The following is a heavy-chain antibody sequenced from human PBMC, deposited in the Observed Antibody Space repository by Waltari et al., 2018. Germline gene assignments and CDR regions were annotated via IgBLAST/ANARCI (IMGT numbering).Heavy chain of an antibody. J-gene: IGHJ6*03. CDR2: KNHIGST. CDR1: GGSFSGYY. V-gene: IGHV4-34*01. Sequence: QVQLQQWGAGLLKPSETLSLTCAVYGGSFSGYYWSWIRQPPGKGLEWIGEKNHIGSTNHHPTLKRRVTISVDTSKNQFSLRLSSVTAAGTAGYYCARGRRYSSSWWAGTYYWVVWGQGTTVTVSS. D-gene: IGHD6-13*01. CDR3: ARGRRYSSSWWAGTYYWVV.